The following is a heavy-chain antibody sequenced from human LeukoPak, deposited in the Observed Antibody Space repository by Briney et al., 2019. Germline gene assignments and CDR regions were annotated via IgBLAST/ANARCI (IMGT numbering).Heavy chain of an antibody. CDR2: ISYDGSNK. Sequence: GGSLRLSCAASGFTFSSYAMHWVRQAPGKGLEWVAVISYDGSNKYFADSVKGRFTISRDNSKNTLYLQMNSLRAEDTAVYYCARDYGVYCSSTCCYTYYFDYWGQGTLVTVSS. D-gene: IGHD2-2*02. CDR3: ARDYGVYCSSTCCYTYYFDY. V-gene: IGHV3-30-3*01. J-gene: IGHJ4*02. CDR1: GFTFSSYA.